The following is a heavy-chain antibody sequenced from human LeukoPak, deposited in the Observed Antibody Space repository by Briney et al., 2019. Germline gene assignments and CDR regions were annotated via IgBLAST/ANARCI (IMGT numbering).Heavy chain of an antibody. J-gene: IGHJ4*02. CDR1: GGSISSGDYY. V-gene: IGHV4-31*03. Sequence: SETLSLTCTVSGGSISSGDYYWSWIRQHPGKGLEWIGYICYSGSTYYNPSLKSRVTISVDTSKNQFSLKLSSVTAADTAVYYCARDLAAAGSDYFDYWGQGTLVTVSS. D-gene: IGHD6-13*01. CDR2: ICYSGST. CDR3: ARDLAAAGSDYFDY.